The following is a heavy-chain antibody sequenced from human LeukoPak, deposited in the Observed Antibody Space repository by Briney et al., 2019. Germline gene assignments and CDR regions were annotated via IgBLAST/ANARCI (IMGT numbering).Heavy chain of an antibody. D-gene: IGHD2-21*02. CDR2: INPSGGST. CDR3: ARDKVPTTPRWYSTYYFDY. J-gene: IGHJ4*02. Sequence: ASVKVSCKASGYTFTSYYIHWVRQAPGQGLEWMGIINPSGGSTSYAQKFQGRVTMTRDMSTSTVYMELSSLRSEDTAVYYCARDKVPTTPRWYSTYYFDYWGQGTLVTVSS. V-gene: IGHV1-46*01. CDR1: GYTFTSYY.